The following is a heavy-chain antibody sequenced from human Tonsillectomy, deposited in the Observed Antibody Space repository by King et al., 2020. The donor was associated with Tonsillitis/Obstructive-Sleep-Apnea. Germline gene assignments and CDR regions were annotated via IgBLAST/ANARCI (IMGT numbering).Heavy chain of an antibody. CDR3: SRASVTEDRDY. Sequence: QLVQSGGALVKPGRSLRLSCTASGLTFGDYVMNWFRQAPGKGLEWVGFIRTKTYGGTTEYAASVKGRFTISRDDSKSIAYLQMNSLKTEDTAIYYCSRASVTEDRDYWGQGTLVTVSS. V-gene: IGHV3-49*05. CDR2: IRTKTYGGTT. J-gene: IGHJ4*02. D-gene: IGHD2-21*02. CDR1: GLTFGDYV.